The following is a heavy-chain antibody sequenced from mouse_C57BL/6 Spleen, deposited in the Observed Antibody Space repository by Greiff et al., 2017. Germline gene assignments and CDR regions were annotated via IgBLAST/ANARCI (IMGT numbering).Heavy chain of an antibody. CDR2: IDPETGGT. CDR3: TRDRITTVVATDFDY. CDR1: GYTFTDYE. Sequence: VKLVESGAELVRPGASVTLSCKASGYTFTDYEMHWVKQTPVHGLEWIGAIDPETGGTAYNQKFKGKAILTADKSSSTAYMELRSLTSEDSAVYYCTRDRITTVVATDFDYWGQGTTLTVSS. J-gene: IGHJ2*01. V-gene: IGHV1-15*01. D-gene: IGHD1-1*01.